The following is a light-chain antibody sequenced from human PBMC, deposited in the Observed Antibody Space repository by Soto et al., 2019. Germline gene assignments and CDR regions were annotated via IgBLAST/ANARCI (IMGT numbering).Light chain of an antibody. CDR2: DAY. J-gene: IGKJ3*01. CDR1: QDISNS. Sequence: DIKMTQSPSSLSASVGDRVTISCQASQDISNSLNWYQQKPGKASELLIYDAYNLETGVPSRFSGSGTGTDFTLTISSLQPEDIATYYCQRYNNLPPTFGPGTNVDIK. V-gene: IGKV1-33*01. CDR3: QRYNNLPPT.